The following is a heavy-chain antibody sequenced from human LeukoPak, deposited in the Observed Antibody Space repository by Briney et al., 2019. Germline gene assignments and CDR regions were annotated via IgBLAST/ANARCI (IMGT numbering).Heavy chain of an antibody. CDR3: ARRKGIPHYGILTGFDY. V-gene: IGHV5-51*01. D-gene: IGHD3-9*01. J-gene: IGHJ4*02. CDR1: GYSFTSYW. Sequence: GESLKISCKGSGYSFTSYWIGWVRQMPGKGLEWMGIIYPGDSDTRYSPSFQGQVTISADKSISTAYLQWSSLKASDTAMYYCARRKGIPHYGILTGFDYWGQGTLVTVSS. CDR2: IYPGDSDT.